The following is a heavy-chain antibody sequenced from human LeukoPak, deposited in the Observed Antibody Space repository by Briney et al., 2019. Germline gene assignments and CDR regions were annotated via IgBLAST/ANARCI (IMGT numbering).Heavy chain of an antibody. CDR2: IIPLFGTA. J-gene: IGHJ4*02. Sequence: PVKLSCKPSEAPYTTYATSGLRQAPGHGLEWLGGIIPLFGTANYAQKFQGRVTITTDESTSTAYMELSSLRSEETAVYYCASYYDSSGYYPFDYWGQGTLVTVSS. CDR1: EAPYTTYA. D-gene: IGHD3-22*01. V-gene: IGHV1-69*05. CDR3: ASYYDSSGYYPFDY.